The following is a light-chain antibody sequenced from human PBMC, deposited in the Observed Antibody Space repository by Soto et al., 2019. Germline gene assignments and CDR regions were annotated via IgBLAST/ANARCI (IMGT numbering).Light chain of an antibody. CDR2: EVT. CDR3: SSYTTRSTYV. Sequence: QSVLTQPASVSGSPGQSITISCTGTSSDVGRFNFVSWFQQYPGKAPKLLIYEVTKRPSGVSNRFSGSKSGNTASLTISGLQTEDEADYYCSSYTTRSTYVFGTGTKVTVL. V-gene: IGLV2-14*01. J-gene: IGLJ1*01. CDR1: SSDVGRFNF.